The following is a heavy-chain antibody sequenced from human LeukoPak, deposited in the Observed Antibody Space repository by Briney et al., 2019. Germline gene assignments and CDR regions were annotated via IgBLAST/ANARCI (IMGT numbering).Heavy chain of an antibody. CDR1: GFTFSDYY. D-gene: IGHD3-10*01. CDR3: ATVFSSRRFGELLYTLDY. Sequence: GGSLRLSCAASGFTFSDYYMSWIRQAPGKGLEWVSYISSSGSTIYYADSVKGRFTISRDNAKNSLYLQMNSLRAEDTAVYYCATVFSSRRFGELLYTLDYWGQGTLVTVSS. CDR2: ISSSGSTI. V-gene: IGHV3-11*01. J-gene: IGHJ4*02.